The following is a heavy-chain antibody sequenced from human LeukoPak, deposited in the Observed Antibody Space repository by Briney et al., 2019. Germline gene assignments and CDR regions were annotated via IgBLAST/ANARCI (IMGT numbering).Heavy chain of an antibody. J-gene: IGHJ5*02. V-gene: IGHV3-21*01. CDR1: GFTFSSYS. CDR3: ARAHQYCSSTSCPNWFDP. D-gene: IGHD2-2*01. Sequence: PGGSLRLSCAASGFTFSSYSMNWVRQAPWKGLEWVSSVSSSSSYIYYADSVKGRFTISRDNAKNSLYLQMNSLRAEDTAVYYCARAHQYCSSTSCPNWFDPWGQGTLVTVSS. CDR2: VSSSSSYI.